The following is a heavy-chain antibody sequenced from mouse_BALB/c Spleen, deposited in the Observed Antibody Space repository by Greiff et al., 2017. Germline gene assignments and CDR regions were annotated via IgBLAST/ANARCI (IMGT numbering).Heavy chain of an antibody. V-gene: IGHV5-12-1*01. CDR3: ARHGPLFAY. Sequence: EVKLVESGGGLVKPGGSLKLSCAASGFAFSSYDMSWVRQTPEKRLEWVAYISSGGGSTYYPDTVKGRFTISRDNAKNTLYLQMSSLKSEDTAMYYCARHGPLFAYWGQGTLVTVSA. CDR2: ISSGGGST. CDR1: GFAFSSYD. J-gene: IGHJ3*01.